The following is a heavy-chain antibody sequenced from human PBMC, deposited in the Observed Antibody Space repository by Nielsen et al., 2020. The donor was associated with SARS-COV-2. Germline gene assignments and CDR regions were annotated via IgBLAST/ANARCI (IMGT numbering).Heavy chain of an antibody. Sequence: SETLSLTCTVSGGSISSGDYYWSGIRQPPGKGLEGIGYIYYSGSTYYNPSLKSRVTISVDTSRDQFSLRLTSVTAADTAVYYCARLAVRTTAFDLWGQGALVTVSS. CDR2: IYYSGST. J-gene: IGHJ4*02. CDR1: GGSISSGDYY. D-gene: IGHD1-1*01. CDR3: ARLAVRTTAFDL. V-gene: IGHV4-30-4*01.